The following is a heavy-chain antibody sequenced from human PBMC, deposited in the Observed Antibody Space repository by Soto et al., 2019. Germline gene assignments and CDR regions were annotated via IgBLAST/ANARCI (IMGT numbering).Heavy chain of an antibody. Sequence: QVQLLESGPGLVKPTQTLFLTCSVSGASTNRGNFYWNWIRQHPGRGLAGIGYIYYSGSTYYKPALRRRVTISIDTSKNHSFLRLSSVTAADTAVYYCAREFDINGYFDFWGRGTLVTVSS. CDR1: GASTNRGNFY. CDR2: IYYSGST. CDR3: AREFDINGYFDF. J-gene: IGHJ4*02. D-gene: IGHD2-8*01. V-gene: IGHV4-31*03.